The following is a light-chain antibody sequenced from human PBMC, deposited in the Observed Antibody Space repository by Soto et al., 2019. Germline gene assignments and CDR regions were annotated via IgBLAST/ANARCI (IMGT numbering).Light chain of an antibody. CDR1: SSNIGAGYD. Sequence: QAVVTQPPSVSGAPGQRVTISCTGSSSNIGAGYDVHWYQQRPGTAPKLLIFGNINRPSGVPDRFSGSKSGTSASLTITGLQAEDEGDYYCQAYDYSLTAFVFGGGTKLTVL. V-gene: IGLV1-40*01. CDR3: QAYDYSLTAFV. CDR2: GNI. J-gene: IGLJ3*02.